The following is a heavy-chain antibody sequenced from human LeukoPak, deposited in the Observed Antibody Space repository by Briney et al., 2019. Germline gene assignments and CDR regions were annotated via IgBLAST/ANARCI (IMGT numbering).Heavy chain of an antibody. Sequence: ASVKVSCKASGYTFTSYDINWVRQATGQGLEWMGWMNPNSGNTGYAQKFQGRVTMTKNTSIRTAYMELSSLRSEDTAVYYCARGRGRDRCLQLRHYYYYYGMDVWGQGTTVTVSS. CDR1: GYTFTSYD. CDR3: ARGRGRDRCLQLRHYYYYYGMDV. J-gene: IGHJ6*02. CDR2: MNPNSGNT. D-gene: IGHD5-24*01. V-gene: IGHV1-8*01.